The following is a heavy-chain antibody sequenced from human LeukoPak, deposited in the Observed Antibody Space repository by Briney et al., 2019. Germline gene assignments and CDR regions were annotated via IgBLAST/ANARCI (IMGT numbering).Heavy chain of an antibody. Sequence: SETLSLTCAVYGGSFSGYYWSWIRQPPGKGLEWIGEINHSGSTNYNPSLKSRVTISVDTSKNQFSLKLSSVTAADTAVYYCARGIYESGPRIAAAGTGYWGQGTLVTVSS. CDR1: GGSFSGYY. D-gene: IGHD6-13*01. CDR2: INHSGST. J-gene: IGHJ4*02. V-gene: IGHV4-34*01. CDR3: ARGIYESGPRIAAAGTGY.